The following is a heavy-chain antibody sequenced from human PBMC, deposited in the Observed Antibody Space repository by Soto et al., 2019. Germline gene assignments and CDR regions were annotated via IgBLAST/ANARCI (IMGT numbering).Heavy chain of an antibody. CDR1: GFTFTSSD. D-gene: IGHD3-3*01. CDR3: AADRNFEDVRGGYYPQGAWFES. V-gene: IGHV1-58*01. Sequence: SVKVSCKSSGFTFTSSDLQWSRHVRGQKLEWIGWIVVGSGNTNYAQKFQERVTITRDRSTSTAYMELSSLRSEDTAVYYCAADRNFEDVRGGYYPQGAWFESWGQGTLVT. J-gene: IGHJ5*01. CDR2: IVVGSGNT.